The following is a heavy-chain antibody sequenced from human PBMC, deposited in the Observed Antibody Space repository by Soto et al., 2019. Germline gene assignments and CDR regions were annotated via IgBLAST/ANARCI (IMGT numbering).Heavy chain of an antibody. CDR2: INPTRGST. V-gene: IGHV1-46*01. CDR1: GYTFTNYY. Sequence: QVQLVQSGAEVKKPGASVKVSCKASGYTFTNYYIHWVRQAPGQGLEWMGIINPTRGSTNYAQKFQGRVTLTYDTSTTTVYLELSGLRSEDTAVLYCARDLAAGDHWGQGTLVNVSS. J-gene: IGHJ4*02. D-gene: IGHD6-13*01. CDR3: ARDLAAGDH.